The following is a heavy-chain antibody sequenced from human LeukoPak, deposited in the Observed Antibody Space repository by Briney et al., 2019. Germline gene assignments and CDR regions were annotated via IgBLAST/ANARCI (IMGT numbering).Heavy chain of an antibody. J-gene: IGHJ6*03. D-gene: IGHD3-22*01. V-gene: IGHV4-39*07. CDR2: IFYTGST. CDR1: GGSISTSSFY. CDR3: ARRQVRRPFKNYYYYYMDV. Sequence: SSETLSLTCTVSGGSISTSSFYWGWLRQPPGKGLEWIGSIFYTGSTNYNPSLKSRVTISVDTSKNQFSLKLSSVTAADTAVYYCARRQVRRPFKNYYYYYMDVWGKGTTVTISS.